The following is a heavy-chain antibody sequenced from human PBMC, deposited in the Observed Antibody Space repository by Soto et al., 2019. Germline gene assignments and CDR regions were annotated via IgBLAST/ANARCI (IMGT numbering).Heavy chain of an antibody. V-gene: IGHV4-30-4*01. CDR3: ARGLSPAFRGLFYFDS. D-gene: IGHD3-16*01. Sequence: QVHLQESGPGLVKPSQTLALTCSVSGDSSISSPYYWSWIRQLPGKGLEYIGYIYYTGSAYHNPSLKGRLNSSIDTNKGQFSWMLTSVTGADTGVYFCARGLSPAFRGLFYFDSWGQGTQVTVSS. CDR2: IYYTGSA. J-gene: IGHJ4*02. CDR1: GDSSISSPYY.